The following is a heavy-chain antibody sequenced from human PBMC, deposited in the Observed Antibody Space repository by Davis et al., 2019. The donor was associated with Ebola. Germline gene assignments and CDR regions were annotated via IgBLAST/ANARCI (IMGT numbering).Heavy chain of an antibody. V-gene: IGHV3-7*01. CDR1: GFTFSSYW. J-gene: IGHJ6*02. CDR3: ARELTYYDFWSGYLAPFRGMDV. Sequence: PGGSLRLSCAASGFTFSSYWMSWVRQAPGQGLEWAANIKQDGSEKYYVDSVKGRFTISRDNAKNSLYLQMNSLRAEDTAVYYCARELTYYDFWSGYLAPFRGMDVWGQGTTVTVSS. CDR2: IKQDGSEK. D-gene: IGHD3-3*01.